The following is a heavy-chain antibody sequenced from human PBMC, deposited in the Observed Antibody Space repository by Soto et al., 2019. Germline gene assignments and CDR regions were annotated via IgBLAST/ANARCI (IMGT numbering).Heavy chain of an antibody. J-gene: IGHJ4*02. CDR3: ARQFGVYLDY. D-gene: IGHD3-10*01. Sequence: ASVKVSCKASGGTFSSYTISWVRQAPGQGLEWMGWIIPYLGNTNYAQKLQGRVTITTDTSTSTAYMELRSLRSDDTAVYYCARQFGVYLDYWGQGTLVTVSS. CDR1: GGTFSSYT. CDR2: IIPYLGNT. V-gene: IGHV1-18*01.